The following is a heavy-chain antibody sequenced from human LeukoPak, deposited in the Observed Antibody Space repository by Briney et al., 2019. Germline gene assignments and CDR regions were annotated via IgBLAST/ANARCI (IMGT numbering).Heavy chain of an antibody. CDR2: INDSGTI. CDR3: ARRWNYGRNYYIDV. J-gene: IGHJ6*03. Sequence: SETLSLTCAVYGGSFSNYYWRWLRESPGKGLEWIVEINDSGTINYNPSLMSSVTISVDKSKTQFSLKLRSVTAADTAVYYCARRWNYGRNYYIDVWGKGATVSVS. D-gene: IGHD1-7*01. CDR1: GGSFSNYY. V-gene: IGHV4-34*01.